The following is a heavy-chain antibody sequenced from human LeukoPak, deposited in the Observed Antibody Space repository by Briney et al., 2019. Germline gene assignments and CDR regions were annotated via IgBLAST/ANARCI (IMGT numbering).Heavy chain of an antibody. CDR2: IYPCDSHT. Sequence: GESLKISCKASGYSFSNSWIGWVRQMPGKGLEWMGIIYPCDSHTIYSLSFQGQITISADKPITTAYLQWSSLEASDTAMYYCARQRTSENWFDSWGQGTPVTVSS. CDR3: ARQRTSENWFDS. CDR1: GYSFSNSW. V-gene: IGHV5-51*01. D-gene: IGHD1-14*01. J-gene: IGHJ5*01.